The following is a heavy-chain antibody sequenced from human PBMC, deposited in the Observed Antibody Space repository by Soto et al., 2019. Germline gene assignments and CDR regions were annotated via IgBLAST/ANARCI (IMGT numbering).Heavy chain of an antibody. CDR3: TKDYGAVAVF. V-gene: IGHV3-23*01. CDR2: ITGSGDSA. CDR1: GFTFRTYA. D-gene: IGHD6-19*01. Sequence: EVQLLESGGGLVQPGESLRLSCAASGFTFRTYAMSWVRQAPGKGLEWVAAITGSGDSAYYADSVKGRFTISRDNSKNTLFGKMNSLRADDTAVYYCTKDYGAVAVFGGQGTLITVSS. J-gene: IGHJ4*02.